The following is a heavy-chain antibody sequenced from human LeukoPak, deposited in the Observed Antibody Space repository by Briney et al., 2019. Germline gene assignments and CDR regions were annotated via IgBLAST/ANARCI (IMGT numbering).Heavy chain of an antibody. Sequence: SETLSLTCTVSGGSISSGSYYWSWIRPPAGQGLEWIGRIYTSGSTIYNPSLKRRVTMTLDTSKNQFSLKLTSVTAADTAVYYCARQPASHPFDSWGQGTLVTVSS. CDR2: IYTSGST. V-gene: IGHV4-61*02. CDR1: GGSISSGSYY. J-gene: IGHJ4*02. CDR3: ARQPASHPFDS. D-gene: IGHD1-14*01.